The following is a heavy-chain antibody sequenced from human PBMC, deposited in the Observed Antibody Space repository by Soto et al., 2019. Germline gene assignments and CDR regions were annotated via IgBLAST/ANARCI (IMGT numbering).Heavy chain of an antibody. J-gene: IGHJ6*02. CDR3: VKEGTSDWIHYYYPMDV. D-gene: IGHD5-18*01. CDR2: ISGSGGSR. CDR1: GFNFSGFA. V-gene: IGHV3-23*01. Sequence: PGGSLRLSCAGSGFNFSGFAMTWVRQAPGKGLEWVSTISGSGGSRFYADSVKGRFTLTRDDSKDTVYLQMNSLRVEDTALYYRVKEGTSDWIHYYYPMDVWGRGTPVTVSS.